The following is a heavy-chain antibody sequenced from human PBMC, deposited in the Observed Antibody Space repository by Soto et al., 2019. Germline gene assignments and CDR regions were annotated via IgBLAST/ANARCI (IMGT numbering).Heavy chain of an antibody. Sequence: GGSLRLSCAASGFTFSSYSMNWVRQAPGKGLEWVSSISSSSSYIYYADSVKGRFTISRDNAKNSLYLQMNSLRAEDTAVYYCARVHYDILTGSQGGFDYWGQGTLVTVSS. CDR3: ARVHYDILTGSQGGFDY. V-gene: IGHV3-21*01. CDR2: ISSSSSYI. J-gene: IGHJ4*02. CDR1: GFTFSSYS. D-gene: IGHD3-9*01.